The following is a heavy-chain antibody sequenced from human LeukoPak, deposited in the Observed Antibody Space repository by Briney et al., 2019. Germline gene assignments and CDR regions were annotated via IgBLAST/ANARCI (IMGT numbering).Heavy chain of an antibody. Sequence: PGGSLRLSCAASGFTFSSYWMHWVRQPPGKGLVWVSRISGDGTTTYADSVKGRFTISRDNAKNTLFLQMSSLRAEDTAVYFWARRNPELGKSYDYWGQGTLVTVSS. CDR1: GFTFSSYW. CDR2: ISGDGTT. D-gene: IGHD7-27*01. CDR3: ARRNPELGKSYDY. J-gene: IGHJ4*02. V-gene: IGHV3-74*01.